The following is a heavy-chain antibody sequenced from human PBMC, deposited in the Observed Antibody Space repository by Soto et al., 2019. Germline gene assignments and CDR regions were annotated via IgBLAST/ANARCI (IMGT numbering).Heavy chain of an antibody. Sequence: GESLKISCKGSGYSFTSYWIGWVRQMPGKGLEWMGIIYPGDSDTRYSPSFQGQVTISADKSISTAYLQWSSLKASDTAMYYCARQGTLRYGDYLGTYWGQGTLVTVSS. CDR3: ARQGTLRYGDYLGTY. J-gene: IGHJ4*02. D-gene: IGHD4-17*01. CDR2: IYPGDSDT. V-gene: IGHV5-51*01. CDR1: GYSFTSYW.